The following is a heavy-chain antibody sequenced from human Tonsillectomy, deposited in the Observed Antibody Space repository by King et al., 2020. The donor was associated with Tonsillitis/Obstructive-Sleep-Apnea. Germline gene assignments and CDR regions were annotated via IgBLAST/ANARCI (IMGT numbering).Heavy chain of an antibody. V-gene: IGHV3-33*01. CDR1: GFTFRSYG. J-gene: IGHJ4*02. D-gene: IGHD3-22*01. CDR2: IWCDGSNK. CDR3: ARYDHSSGYYADY. Sequence: QLVQSGGGVVQPGMSLRLSCVASGFTFRSYGMHWVRQGPGKGREGVAVIWCDGSNKYYADSVKGRFTISRDNSKNTLYLQMDSLRAEDTAVYYCARYDHSSGYYADYWGQGTLVTVSS.